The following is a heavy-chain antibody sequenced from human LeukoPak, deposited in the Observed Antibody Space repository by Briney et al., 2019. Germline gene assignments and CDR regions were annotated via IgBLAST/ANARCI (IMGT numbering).Heavy chain of an antibody. D-gene: IGHD3-10*01. J-gene: IGHJ6*02. CDR3: ARDLGRAGVYYYHGMDV. Sequence: SGGSLRLSCAASGFTVSSNYMSWVRQAPGKGLEWVSVIYDGGSTYYADSVKGRFTISRDNSKNTLYLQMNSLRAEDTAVYYCARDLGRAGVYYYHGMDVWGQGTTVTVSS. V-gene: IGHV3-53*01. CDR2: IYDGGST. CDR1: GFTVSSNY.